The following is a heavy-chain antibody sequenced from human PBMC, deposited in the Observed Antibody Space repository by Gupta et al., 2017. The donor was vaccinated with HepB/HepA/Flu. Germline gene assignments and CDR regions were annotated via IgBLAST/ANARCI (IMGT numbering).Heavy chain of an antibody. D-gene: IGHD3-10*01. J-gene: IGHJ6*02. CDR2: IYSGGST. CDR1: GFTVSSNY. V-gene: IGHV3-53*01. Sequence: EVQLVESGGGLIQPGGSLRLSCAASGFTVSSNYMSWVRQSPGKGLEWVSVIYSGGSTYYADSVKCRFTISRDNSKNTLYLQMNSLRAEDTAVYYCARVDVRGHDDRMDYYYGMDVWGQGTTVTVSS. CDR3: ARVDVRGHDDRMDYYYGMDV.